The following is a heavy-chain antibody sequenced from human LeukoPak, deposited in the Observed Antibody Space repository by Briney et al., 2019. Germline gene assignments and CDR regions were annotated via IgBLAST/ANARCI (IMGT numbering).Heavy chain of an antibody. D-gene: IGHD3-16*01. CDR1: GFTFSSFA. CDR3: AKGHVSYYYYGMDV. Sequence: GGSLTLSCAASGFTFSSFAMSWVRQAPGKGLEWVSAISGSGGSTYYADSVKGRFTISRDNSKNTLYLQMNSLRAEDTAVYYCAKGHVSYYYYGMDVWGQGTTVTVSS. CDR2: ISGSGGST. J-gene: IGHJ6*02. V-gene: IGHV3-23*01.